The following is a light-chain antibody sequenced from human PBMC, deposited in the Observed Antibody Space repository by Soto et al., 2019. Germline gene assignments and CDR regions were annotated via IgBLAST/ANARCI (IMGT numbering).Light chain of an antibody. J-gene: IGKJ1*01. Sequence: DIVMTQSPLSLPVTPGEPASISCRSSPILLHSNGYNYLDWYLQKPGQSPXILIYLGSNRASGVPDRFSGSGSGTDFTLKISRVEAEYVGVYYCMQPLQSWTFGQGTKVDIK. CDR1: PILLHSNGYNY. CDR3: MQPLQSWT. CDR2: LGS. V-gene: IGKV2-28*01.